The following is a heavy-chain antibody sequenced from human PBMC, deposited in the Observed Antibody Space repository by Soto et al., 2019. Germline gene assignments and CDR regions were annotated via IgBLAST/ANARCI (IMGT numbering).Heavy chain of an antibody. CDR1: GFSFSISP. V-gene: IGHV3-30-3*01. D-gene: IGHD7-27*01. CDR3: ARDPKTFGGQHWAFNYFDS. J-gene: IGHJ4*02. Sequence: RLSCAASGFSFSISPMHWVRQAPGKGPEWVALISYDGTNKFYADSVKGRFTISRDNSKSTLYLQVDSLRPEDAAVYYCARDPKTFGGQHWAFNYFDSWGQGTLVTVSS. CDR2: ISYDGTNK.